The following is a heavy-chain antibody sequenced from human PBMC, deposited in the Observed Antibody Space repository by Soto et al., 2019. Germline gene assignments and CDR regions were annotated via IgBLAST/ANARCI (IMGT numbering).Heavy chain of an antibody. CDR3: AGEDAGYYHDNSGYKNGFDP. Sequence: SETLSLTCTVSGASVTGGSYYWSWIRQPPGKGLEWIGYISSGGSTNYNPSRESRVTISLDTSKNQFSLKLSSVTAAGTVVYDCAGEDAGYYHDNSGYKNGFDPWGQGTLVTVSS. D-gene: IGHD3-22*01. CDR1: GASVTGGSYY. CDR2: ISSGGST. J-gene: IGHJ5*02. V-gene: IGHV4-61*01.